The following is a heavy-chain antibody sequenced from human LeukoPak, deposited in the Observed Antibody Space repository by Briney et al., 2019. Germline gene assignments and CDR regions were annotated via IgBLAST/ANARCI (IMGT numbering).Heavy chain of an antibody. Sequence: PGGSLRLSCAASGFTFSNYWMHWVRRVPGKGLVWVSRINDDRSFTTYADSVKGRFTISRDNAKNTLYLQMNSLRAEDTAVYYCAREILEPGKTLTYWGQGSLITVSS. D-gene: IGHD1-14*01. CDR1: GFTFSNYW. CDR3: AREILEPGKTLTY. CDR2: INDDRSFT. V-gene: IGHV3-74*03. J-gene: IGHJ4*02.